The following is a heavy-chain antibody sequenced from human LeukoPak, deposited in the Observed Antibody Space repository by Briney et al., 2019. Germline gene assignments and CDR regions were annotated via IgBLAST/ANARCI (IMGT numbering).Heavy chain of an antibody. V-gene: IGHV4-61*01. CDR2: IYYSGST. D-gene: IGHD6-13*01. CDR3: AREGAAAGEFDY. CDR1: GGSVSSGSYY. Sequence: PSETLSLTCTVSGGSVSSGSYYWSWIRQPPGKGLEWIGYIYYSGSTNYNPSLKSRVTISVDTSKNQFSLKLSSVTAADTAVYYCAREGAAAGEFDYWGQGTLVTVSS. J-gene: IGHJ4*02.